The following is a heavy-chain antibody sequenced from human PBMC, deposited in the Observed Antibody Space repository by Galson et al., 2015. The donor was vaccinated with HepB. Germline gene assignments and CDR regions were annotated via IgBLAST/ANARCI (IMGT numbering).Heavy chain of an antibody. V-gene: IGHV1-18*01. Sequence: SVKVSCKASGSTFSTYGISWVRQAPGQGLEWMGWISAYNGNTNYAQKLQGRVTMTTDTSTSTAYMELRSLRSDDTAVYYCARDHCSGGSCYPSFDYWGQGTLVTVSS. CDR3: ARDHCSGGSCYPSFDY. CDR1: GSTFSTYG. CDR2: ISAYNGNT. J-gene: IGHJ4*02. D-gene: IGHD2-15*01.